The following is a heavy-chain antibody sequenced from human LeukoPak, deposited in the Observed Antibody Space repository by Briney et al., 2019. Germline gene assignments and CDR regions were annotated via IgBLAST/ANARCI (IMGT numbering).Heavy chain of an antibody. CDR2: IWYDESNK. CDR3: ARDWGSGGVGAFDI. J-gene: IGHJ3*02. D-gene: IGHD6-25*01. CDR1: GFAFSTYG. Sequence: GRSLRLSCAGSGFAFSTYGMHWVRQAPGKGLEWVAVIWYDESNKYYTDSVKGRFTISRDNSENTLYLQMNSLRGEDTAVYYCARDWGSGGVGAFDIWGQGTMVTVSS. V-gene: IGHV3-33*01.